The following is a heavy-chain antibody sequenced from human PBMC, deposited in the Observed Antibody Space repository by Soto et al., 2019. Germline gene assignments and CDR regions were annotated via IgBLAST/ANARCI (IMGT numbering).Heavy chain of an antibody. D-gene: IGHD3-9*01. CDR1: GGSISSSSYY. V-gene: IGHV4-39*01. Sequence: SETLYLTCNVSGGSISSSSYYWGWIRQPPGKGLEWIGSIYYSGSTYYNPSLKSRVTISVDTSKNQFSLKLSSVTATDTAVYYCARYLSRGYDILTGYYQIFDYWGQGTLVT. J-gene: IGHJ4*02. CDR2: IYYSGST. CDR3: ARYLSRGYDILTGYYQIFDY.